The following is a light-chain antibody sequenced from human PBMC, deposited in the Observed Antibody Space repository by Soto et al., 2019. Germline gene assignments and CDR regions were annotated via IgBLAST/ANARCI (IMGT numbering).Light chain of an antibody. V-gene: IGKV3-20*01. CDR2: GAS. J-gene: IGKJ2*01. CDR3: QLYGSSPIYT. Sequence: EVVLTQSPGTLSLSPGERATLSCRARQSVSSNYLAWYQKKPGQAPRPLIYGASYRANGIPDRFRGSGSGTNFTLIISRMEPEDFTVYYCQLYGSSPIYTFGQGTHVQSK. CDR1: QSVSSNY.